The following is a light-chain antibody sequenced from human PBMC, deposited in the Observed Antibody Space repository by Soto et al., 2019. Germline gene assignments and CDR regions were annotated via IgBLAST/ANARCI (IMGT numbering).Light chain of an antibody. CDR2: GAS. CDR3: QQFVSSPLT. Sequence: EIVLTQSPGTLSLSPGERATLSCRASQTVSSSYLAWYQQRPGQAPRLLMYGASSRATGISDRFSGSGSGTDFTLTISGLEPEDFAVYYCQQFVSSPLTFGGGTKVEIK. V-gene: IGKV3-20*01. J-gene: IGKJ4*01. CDR1: QTVSSSY.